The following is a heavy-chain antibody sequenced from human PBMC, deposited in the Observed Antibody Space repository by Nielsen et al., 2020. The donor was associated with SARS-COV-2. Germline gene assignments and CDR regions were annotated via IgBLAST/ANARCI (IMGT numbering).Heavy chain of an antibody. CDR3: AKDKAYDSSGYPGLILHYYYYGMDV. CDR2: IRSDGTDK. J-gene: IGHJ6*02. V-gene: IGHV3-30*02. Sequence: GGSLRLSCAASRFTFSNYGMHWVRQAPGKGLEWVAFIRSDGTDKYYADSVKGRFTISRDNSKSTLYLQMNSLRADDTAVYYCAKDKAYDSSGYPGLILHYYYYGMDVWGQGTTVTVSS. D-gene: IGHD3-22*01. CDR1: RFTFSNYG.